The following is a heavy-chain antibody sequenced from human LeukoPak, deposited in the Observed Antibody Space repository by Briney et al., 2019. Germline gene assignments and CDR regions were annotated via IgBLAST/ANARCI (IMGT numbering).Heavy chain of an antibody. V-gene: IGHV4-59*01. CDR2: FYYSGST. CDR1: GGSISSYY. Sequence: SETLSLTCTVSGGSISSYYWSWIRQPPGKGLEWIGYFYYSGSTNYNPSLKSRVTISVNTSKNQFSLKLSSVTAADTAVYYCAREDYYDSSGYYGLRAFDIWGQGTMVTVSS. D-gene: IGHD3-22*01. CDR3: AREDYYDSSGYYGLRAFDI. J-gene: IGHJ3*02.